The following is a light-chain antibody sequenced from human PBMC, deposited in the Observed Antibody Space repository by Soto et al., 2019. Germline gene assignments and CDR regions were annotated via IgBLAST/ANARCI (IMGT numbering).Light chain of an antibody. CDR3: QQFQSAPFA. V-gene: IGKV3-20*01. CDR1: QSVSSSY. J-gene: IGKJ1*01. CDR2: GES. Sequence: EIVLTQSPGTLSLSPGERATLSCRASQSVSSSYLAWYQQKPGQAPRLLIFGESSRAIRIPDRFSGSGSGTDFTLTISRLEPEDFALYYCQQFQSAPFAFGQGTKVELK.